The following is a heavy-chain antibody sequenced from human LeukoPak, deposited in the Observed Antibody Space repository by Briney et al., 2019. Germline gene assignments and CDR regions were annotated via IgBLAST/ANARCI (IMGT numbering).Heavy chain of an antibody. CDR2: INHSGST. D-gene: IGHD3-10*01. CDR1: GGSFSGYY. Sequence: SETLSLTCAVYGGSFSGYYWSWIRQPPGKGLEWIGEINHSGSTNYNPSLKSRATISVDTSKNQFSLKLSSVTAADTAVYYCARLMVRGVKGYDYWGQGTLVTVSS. V-gene: IGHV4-34*01. CDR3: ARLMVRGVKGYDY. J-gene: IGHJ4*02.